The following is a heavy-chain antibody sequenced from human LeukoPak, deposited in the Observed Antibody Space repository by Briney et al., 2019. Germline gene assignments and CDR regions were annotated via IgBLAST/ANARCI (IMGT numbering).Heavy chain of an antibody. J-gene: IGHJ4*02. CDR3: AKVGWANYFDN. Sequence: GGSLRLSCAASGFTFSSYAMSWVRQAPGKGLEWVSAISGSGGNTNYADSVRGRFTISRDNSKNTLYLQMNSLRAEDTAIYYCAKVGWANYFDNWGQGTLVTVSS. D-gene: IGHD6-19*01. CDR1: GFTFSSYA. V-gene: IGHV3-23*01. CDR2: ISGSGGNT.